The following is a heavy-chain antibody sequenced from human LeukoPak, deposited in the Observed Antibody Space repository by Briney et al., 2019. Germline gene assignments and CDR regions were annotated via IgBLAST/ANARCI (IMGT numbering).Heavy chain of an antibody. CDR3: ARDPPIQQDSSDSSGYYPRYYFDY. Sequence: ASVKVSCKVSGYPVTDLSIQWVRQAPGQGLEWMGIINPSGGSTSYVQKFQGRVTMTRDTSTSTVYMELSSLRSEDTAVYYCARDPPIQQDSSDSSGYYPRYYFDYWGQGTLVTVSS. CDR2: INPSGGST. J-gene: IGHJ4*02. D-gene: IGHD3-22*01. V-gene: IGHV1-46*01. CDR1: GYPVTDLS.